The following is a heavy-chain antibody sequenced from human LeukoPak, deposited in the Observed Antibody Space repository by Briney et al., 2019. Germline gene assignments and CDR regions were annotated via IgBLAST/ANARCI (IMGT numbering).Heavy chain of an antibody. V-gene: IGHV3-33*01. CDR1: GFTFSSYA. CDR3: ARDPPTRQYTNSFSLDY. D-gene: IGHD6-13*01. CDR2: IWYDGSSK. Sequence: GGSLRLSCAASGFTFSSYAMHWVRQAPGKGLQWEAVIWYDGSSKYYADSVKGRFTISRDNSKNTLYLQLNSLRADDTAVYYCARDPPTRQYTNSFSLDYWGQGTLVTVSS. J-gene: IGHJ4*02.